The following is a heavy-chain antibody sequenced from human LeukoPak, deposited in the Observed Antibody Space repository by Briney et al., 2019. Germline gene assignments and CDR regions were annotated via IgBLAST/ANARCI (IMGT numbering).Heavy chain of an antibody. CDR3: ARHCGSTSCYAPDY. Sequence: PSETLSLTCTVSGGSISSSSYYWGWIRQPPGKGLEWIGSIYYSGSTYHNPSLKSRVTISVDTSKNLFSLKLSSVTAADAAVYYCARHCGSTSCYAPDYWGQGTLVTVSS. V-gene: IGHV4-39*01. CDR1: GGSISSSSYY. CDR2: IYYSGST. J-gene: IGHJ4*02. D-gene: IGHD2-2*01.